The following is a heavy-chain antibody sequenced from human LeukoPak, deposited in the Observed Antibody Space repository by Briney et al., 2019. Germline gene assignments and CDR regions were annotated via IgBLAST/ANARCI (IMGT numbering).Heavy chain of an antibody. CDR3: ARAGDYFDY. D-gene: IGHD1-26*01. CDR2: ISYDGSNK. V-gene: IGHV3-30*04. Sequence: GRSLRLSCAASGFTFSSYAMHWVRQAPGKGLEWAAVISYDGSNKYYADSVKGRFTISRDNSKNTLYLQMNSLRAEDTAVYYCARAGDYFDYWGQGTLVTVSS. J-gene: IGHJ4*02. CDR1: GFTFSSYA.